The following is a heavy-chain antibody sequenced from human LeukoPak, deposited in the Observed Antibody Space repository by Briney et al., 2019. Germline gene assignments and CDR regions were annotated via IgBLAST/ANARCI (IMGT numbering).Heavy chain of an antibody. Sequence: AGGSLRLSCAASGFTFSSYEMNWVRQAPGKGLEWVSYISSSGSTIYYADSVKGRFTISRDNAKNSLYLQMDRLRGGETAVFYCARDRARREYCSGGSCYSGYYYYGMDVWGQGTTVTVSS. CDR2: ISSSGSTI. V-gene: IGHV3-48*03. J-gene: IGHJ6*02. CDR3: ARDRARREYCSGGSCYSGYYYYGMDV. D-gene: IGHD2-15*01. CDR1: GFTFSSYE.